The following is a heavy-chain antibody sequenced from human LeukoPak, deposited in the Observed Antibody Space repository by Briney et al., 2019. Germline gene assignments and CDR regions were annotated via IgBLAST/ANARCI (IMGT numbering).Heavy chain of an antibody. CDR2: INPNSGGT. Sequence: ASVKVCCKASGYTFTGYYMHWVRQAPGQGLGWMGWINPNSGGTNYAQKFQGRVTMTRDTSISTAYMELSRLRSDDTAVYYCARRTLYSSSWYVIDYWGQGTLVTVSS. D-gene: IGHD6-13*01. V-gene: IGHV1-2*02. CDR3: ARRTLYSSSWYVIDY. CDR1: GYTFTGYY. J-gene: IGHJ4*02.